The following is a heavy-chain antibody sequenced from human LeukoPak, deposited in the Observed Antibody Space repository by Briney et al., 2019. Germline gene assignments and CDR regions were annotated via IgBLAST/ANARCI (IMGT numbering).Heavy chain of an antibody. CDR1: GGSISGYY. Sequence: SETLSLTCTVSGGSISGYYWSWFRQPAGGGLEWVGRIFISGSTKYSPFLHSRVTMSVDTSKNQFSLKLSSVTAADTAVYYCARDMGYYDSSGYHSYGMDVWGPGTTVTVSS. V-gene: IGHV4-4*07. CDR3: ARDMGYYDSSGYHSYGMDV. J-gene: IGHJ6*02. CDR2: IFISGST. D-gene: IGHD3-22*01.